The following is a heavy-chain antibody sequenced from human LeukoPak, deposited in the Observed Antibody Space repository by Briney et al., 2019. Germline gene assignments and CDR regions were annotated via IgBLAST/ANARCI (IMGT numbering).Heavy chain of an antibody. Sequence: GGSPRLSCAPSGFTLCVSWTTWVRQAPGKGMVWVASINHNGNVNYYVDSVKRRFTISRDNAKTSLYLQMSNLRAEDTAVYFCARGGGLDVWGQGATVTVSS. J-gene: IGHJ6*02. CDR1: GFTLCVSW. D-gene: IGHD3-16*01. CDR3: ARGGGLDV. V-gene: IGHV3-7*03. CDR2: INHNGNVN.